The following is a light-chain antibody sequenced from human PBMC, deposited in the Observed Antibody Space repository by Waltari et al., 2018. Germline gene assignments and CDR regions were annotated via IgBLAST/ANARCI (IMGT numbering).Light chain of an antibody. Sequence: QLVLTQSPSASASLGASVKLTCTLSSGPSGNIIPWHQQQPEKGPRYLMKVNSDGSHNKGDEIPDRFSGSSSGAERYLTISSVQSEDEADYYCQTGGHGTWVFGGGTTLTVL. CDR3: QTGGHGTWV. V-gene: IGLV4-69*01. CDR2: VNSDGSH. J-gene: IGLJ3*02. CDR1: SGPSGNI.